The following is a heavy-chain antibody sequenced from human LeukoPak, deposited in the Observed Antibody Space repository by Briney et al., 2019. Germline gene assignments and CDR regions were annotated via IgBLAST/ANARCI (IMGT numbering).Heavy chain of an antibody. CDR2: ISYDGSNK. V-gene: IGHV3-30*03. CDR1: GFTFSSYG. D-gene: IGHD2-2*01. J-gene: IGHJ4*02. Sequence: PGRSLRLSCEASGFTFSSYGMHWVRQAPGKGLEWVAVISYDGSNKYYADSVKGRFTISRDNSKNTLYLQMNSLRAEDTAVYYCARETDSTLFDYWGQGTLVTVSS. CDR3: ARETDSTLFDY.